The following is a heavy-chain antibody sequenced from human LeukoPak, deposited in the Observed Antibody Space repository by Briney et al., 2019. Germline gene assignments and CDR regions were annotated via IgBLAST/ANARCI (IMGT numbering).Heavy chain of an antibody. J-gene: IGHJ4*02. CDR2: IWYDGSNK. D-gene: IGHD2-15*01. CDR1: GVTLSNYA. V-gene: IGHV3-33*06. CDR3: AKESHCSGGSCSPHFDY. Sequence: GGSLRLSCTASGVTLSNYAMHWVRQAPGKGLEWVAVIWYDGSNKYYADSVKGRFTISRDNSKNTLYLQMNSLRAEDTAVYYCAKESHCSGGSCSPHFDYWGQGTLVTVSS.